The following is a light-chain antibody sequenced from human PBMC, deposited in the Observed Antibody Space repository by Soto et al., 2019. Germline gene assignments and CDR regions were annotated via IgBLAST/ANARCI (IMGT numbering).Light chain of an antibody. V-gene: IGKV3-15*01. CDR3: QQYNSWPPT. Sequence: EIVITQSPATLSVSPEERVTLSCRASQSVSSNLAWYQQKPGQAPRLLISGASTRATGVPARFSGSGSGTEFTLTISSLQSEDFALYHCQQYNSWPPTFGQGTKVDIK. CDR2: GAS. CDR1: QSVSSN. J-gene: IGKJ1*01.